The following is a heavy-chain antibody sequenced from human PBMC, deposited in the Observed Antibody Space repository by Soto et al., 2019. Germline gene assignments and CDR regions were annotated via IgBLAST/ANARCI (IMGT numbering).Heavy chain of an antibody. CDR1: GFTFNSFA. D-gene: IGHD6-19*01. CDR2: ISGSGGVS. Sequence: EVQLLESGGDFVQPGGSLRLSCAASGFTFNSFAMNWVRQAPGRGLEWVSIISGSGGVSYYSDSVRGRFTISRDNSKSTRYLQMNGLRDDDTAVYYCATRYSSGWSRYNWFGPWGQGTLVTVSS. CDR3: ATRYSSGWSRYNWFGP. V-gene: IGHV3-23*01. J-gene: IGHJ5*02.